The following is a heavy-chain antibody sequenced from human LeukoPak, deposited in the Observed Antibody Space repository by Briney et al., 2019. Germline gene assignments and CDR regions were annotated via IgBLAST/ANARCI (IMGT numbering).Heavy chain of an antibody. CDR1: GGSINSFY. Sequence: PSETLSLTCSVSGGSINSFYWSWIPQPPRGGLGCIGYIYYTGITNYNPSLKSRVTVSVDASKNQFSLWLSSVTAADTAVYYCARLARLTLIRGVTGYHSLDVWGKGTKVTVSS. J-gene: IGHJ6*04. CDR2: IYYTGIT. D-gene: IGHD3-10*01. V-gene: IGHV4-59*01. CDR3: ARLARLTLIRGVTGYHSLDV.